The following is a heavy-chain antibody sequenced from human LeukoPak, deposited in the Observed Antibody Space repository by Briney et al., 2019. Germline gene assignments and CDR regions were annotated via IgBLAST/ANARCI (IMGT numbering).Heavy chain of an antibody. J-gene: IGHJ4*02. D-gene: IGHD2-8*01. Sequence: ASVKVSCKASGYTFSNYYMHWVRQAPGQGLEWMGWINPSSGGTNFAQKLQGRVTMTRDTSISTAYMELHGLRSDDTAVYYCARHVSSSNEDYWGQGTLVTVSS. CDR1: GYTFSNYY. CDR3: ARHVSSSNEDY. V-gene: IGHV1-2*02. CDR2: INPSSGGT.